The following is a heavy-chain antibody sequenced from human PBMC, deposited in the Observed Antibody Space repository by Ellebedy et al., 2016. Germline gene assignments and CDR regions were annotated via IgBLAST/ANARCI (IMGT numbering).Heavy chain of an antibody. CDR1: GGSISSYY. CDR2: IYYSGST. V-gene: IGHV4-59*01. J-gene: IGHJ6*03. D-gene: IGHD2-2*01. CDR3: ARGDPDIVVVPAAINYYYMDV. Sequence: GSLRLSCTVSGGSISSYYWSWIRQPPGKGLEWIGYIYYSGSTNYNPSLKSRVTISVDTSKNQFSLKLSSVTAADTAVYYCARGDPDIVVVPAAINYYYMDVWGQGTTVTVSS.